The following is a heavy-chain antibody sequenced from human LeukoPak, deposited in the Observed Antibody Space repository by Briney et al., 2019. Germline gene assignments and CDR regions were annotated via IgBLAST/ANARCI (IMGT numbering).Heavy chain of an antibody. V-gene: IGHV4-59*12. CDR1: GSTFSNFH. CDR2: IFYSGST. D-gene: IGHD3-22*01. CDR3: AKSNGYGLIDI. J-gene: IGHJ3*02. Sequence: GSLRLSCEASGSTFSNFHLSWIRQPPGKALEWIGNIFYSGSTYYSPSLKSRVTISLDTSRNQFPLKLNSVTAADTAVYYCAKSNGYGLIDIWGQGTMVTVSS.